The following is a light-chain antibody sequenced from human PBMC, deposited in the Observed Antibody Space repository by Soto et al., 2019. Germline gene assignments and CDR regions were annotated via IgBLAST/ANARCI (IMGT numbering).Light chain of an antibody. CDR2: WAS. Sequence: DIVMTQSPASLPGSLGARATINCKSSQRVLDTSSEKNYIAWYQQKPGQPPKLLIFWASTRESGVPDRFSGSGSGTDFTLTISSLQAEDVAVYYCQQFYATPLTFGGGTKVDIK. CDR1: QRVLDTSSEKNY. V-gene: IGKV4-1*01. J-gene: IGKJ4*01. CDR3: QQFYATPLT.